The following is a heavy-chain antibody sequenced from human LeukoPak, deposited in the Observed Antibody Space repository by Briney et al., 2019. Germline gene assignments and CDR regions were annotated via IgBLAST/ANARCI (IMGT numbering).Heavy chain of an antibody. Sequence: PSETLSLTCTVSGGSISRLYWSWIPQAPGKGLEWIGYISYSGSTNYNPSLKSRVTISVDTSKNQFSLKLSSVTAAHTAVFYCARHVGPGYSYGFDNWGQGTLVTVSS. CDR2: ISYSGST. V-gene: IGHV4-59*08. CDR1: GGSISRLY. D-gene: IGHD5-18*01. CDR3: ARHVGPGYSYGFDN. J-gene: IGHJ4*02.